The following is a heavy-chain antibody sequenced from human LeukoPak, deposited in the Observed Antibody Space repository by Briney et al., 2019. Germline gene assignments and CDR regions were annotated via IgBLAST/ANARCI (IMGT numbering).Heavy chain of an antibody. J-gene: IGHJ4*02. CDR2: IKQDGSEK. D-gene: IGHD1-26*01. V-gene: IGHV3-7*01. CDR1: GFTFSSYW. CDR3: ARDRGATSFDY. Sequence: GSLRLSCAASGFTFSSYWMSWVRPAPGKGPEWVANIKQDGSEKYYVDSVKGRFTISRDNAKNSLYLQMNSLRAEDTAVYYCARDRGATSFDYWGQGTLVTVSS.